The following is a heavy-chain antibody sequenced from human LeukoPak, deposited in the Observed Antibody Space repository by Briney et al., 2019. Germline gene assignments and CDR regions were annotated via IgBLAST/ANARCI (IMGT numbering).Heavy chain of an antibody. CDR2: MNPNSGNT. V-gene: IGHV1-8*02. Sequence: ASVKVSCKASGYTFTSYDINWVRQATGQGLEWMGWMNPNSGNTGYAQKFQGRVTMTRNTSISTAYMELSSLRSEDTAVYYCARAGGYYGSGSSEGFDYWGQGTLVTVSS. CDR1: GYTFTSYD. J-gene: IGHJ4*02. CDR3: ARAGGYYGSGSSEGFDY. D-gene: IGHD3-10*01.